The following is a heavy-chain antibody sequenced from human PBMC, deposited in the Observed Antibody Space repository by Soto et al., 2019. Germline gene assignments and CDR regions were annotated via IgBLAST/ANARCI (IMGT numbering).Heavy chain of an antibody. V-gene: IGHV3-33*01. Sequence: QVQLVESGGDVVQPGRSLRLSCAASGFIFSNYGMHWVRQAPGKGLEWVASIWYDGSTKDYADSVEDRFTISRDNSKSTLYLQMDSLRAEDTAFYYCVGDRDYSHDHLVHGALGYWGQGTLVTVSS. CDR3: VGDRDYSHDHLVHGALGY. CDR1: GFIFSNYG. J-gene: IGHJ4*02. D-gene: IGHD2-15*01. CDR2: IWYDGSTK.